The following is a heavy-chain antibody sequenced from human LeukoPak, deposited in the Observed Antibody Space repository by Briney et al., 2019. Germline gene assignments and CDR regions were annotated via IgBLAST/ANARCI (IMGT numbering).Heavy chain of an antibody. CDR2: ISSSSSYI. J-gene: IGHJ6*02. D-gene: IGHD4-23*01. CDR3: TRLSGGNSDSYYYGLDV. Sequence: GGSLRLSCAASGFTFSSYSMNWVRQAPGKGLEWVSSISSSSSYIYYADSVKGRFTISRDNAKNSLYLQMNSLRAEDTAVYYCTRLSGGNSDSYYYGLDVWGQGTTVTVSS. V-gene: IGHV3-21*01. CDR1: GFTFSSYS.